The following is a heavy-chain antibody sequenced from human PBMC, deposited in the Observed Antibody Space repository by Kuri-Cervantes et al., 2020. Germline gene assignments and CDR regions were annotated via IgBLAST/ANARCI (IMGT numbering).Heavy chain of an antibody. CDR1: AFTFSSYG. J-gene: IGHJ4*02. Sequence: GESLKISCAASAFTFSSYGMHWVRQAPGKGLEWVAVIWYDGSNKYYADSVKGRFTISRDNSKNTLYLQMNSLRAEDTAVYYCARDTYDSSGLDYWGQGTLVTVSS. V-gene: IGHV3-33*01. CDR3: ARDTYDSSGLDY. CDR2: IWYDGSNK. D-gene: IGHD3-22*01.